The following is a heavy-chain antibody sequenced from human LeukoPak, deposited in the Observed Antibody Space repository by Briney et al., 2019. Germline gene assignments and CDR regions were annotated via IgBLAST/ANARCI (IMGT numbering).Heavy chain of an antibody. Sequence: GGSLRLSCAASGFTFSSYDMHWVRQATGKGLEWVSAIGTAGDTYYPGSVKGRFTISRENAKNSLYLQMNSLRAEDTAVYYCARTRYDFWSGYGVDIDYWGQGTLVTVSS. V-gene: IGHV3-13*01. CDR2: IGTAGDT. CDR3: ARTRYDFWSGYGVDIDY. D-gene: IGHD3-3*01. CDR1: GFTFSSYD. J-gene: IGHJ4*02.